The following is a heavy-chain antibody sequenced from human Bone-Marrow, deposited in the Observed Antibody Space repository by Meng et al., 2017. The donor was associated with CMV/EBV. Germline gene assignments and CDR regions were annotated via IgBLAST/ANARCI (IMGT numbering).Heavy chain of an antibody. D-gene: IGHD3-16*01. CDR2: ITPYNGDT. CDR3: TKELNLESFGYSYNWYDP. V-gene: IGHV1-18*01. J-gene: IGHJ5*02. Sequence: YTVANYGISWVRQAPGQGLEWVGGITPYNGDTYYAQKFQGRLTVTTDTSTSTAYMELRSLTSDDTAVYYCTKELNLESFGYSYNWYDPWGQGTLVTVSS. CDR1: YTVANYG.